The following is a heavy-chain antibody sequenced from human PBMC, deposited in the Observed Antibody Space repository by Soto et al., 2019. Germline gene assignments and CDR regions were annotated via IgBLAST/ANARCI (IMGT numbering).Heavy chain of an antibody. CDR3: ARAPVGLDTISYFDY. CDR1: GGSFSGYY. D-gene: IGHD3-3*01. CDR2: IYNGGST. J-gene: IGHJ4*02. Sequence: SETLSLTCAVYGGSFSGYYWSWIRQPPGKGLEWIGYIYNGGSTYYRPSLESRMHMSLDATRNHYSLRLTSVTAADTAVYFCARAPVGLDTISYFDYWGQGKLVT. V-gene: IGHV4-34*10.